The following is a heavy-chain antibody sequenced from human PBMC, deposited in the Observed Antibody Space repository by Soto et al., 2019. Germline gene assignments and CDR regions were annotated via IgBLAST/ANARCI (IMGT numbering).Heavy chain of an antibody. Sequence: QVQLQESGPGLVKPSETLSLTCSVPGGSIRSHNWSWIRQPPGQGLEWIGCMYYNAMTEYNPSLKSRVTISADTSNNKASLRLTSVTAADTAVYYCARHLFVSCKGYPYYSSMDVWGKGTAVTVSS. J-gene: IGHJ6*03. CDR3: ARHLFVSCKGYPYYSSMDV. CDR1: GGSIRSHN. CDR2: MYYNAMT. V-gene: IGHV4-59*08. D-gene: IGHD3-16*02.